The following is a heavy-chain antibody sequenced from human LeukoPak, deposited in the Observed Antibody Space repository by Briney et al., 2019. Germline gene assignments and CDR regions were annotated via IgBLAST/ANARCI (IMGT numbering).Heavy chain of an antibody. Sequence: GESLKISCKGSGYNFTNYWIGWVRQMPGKGLEWMGIIYPGDSDTRYSPSFQGQVTISADKSISTAYLQWSSLKASDTAMYYCVRRPYGSGSHIEYWGQGTLVTVSS. V-gene: IGHV5-51*01. CDR1: GYNFTNYW. CDR2: IYPGDSDT. J-gene: IGHJ4*02. CDR3: VRRPYGSGSHIEY. D-gene: IGHD3-10*01.